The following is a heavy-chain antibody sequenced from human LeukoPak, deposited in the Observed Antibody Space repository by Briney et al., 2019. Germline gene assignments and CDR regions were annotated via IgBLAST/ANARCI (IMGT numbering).Heavy chain of an antibody. Sequence: GGSLRLSCAASGFTLSSNYMSWVRQAPGKGLEWVSVIYSGGSTYYADSVKGRFTISRDNSKNTLYLQMNSRRAEDTAVHYCARDGYYSNPYLYWRQGTLLSVSS. CDR1: GFTLSSNY. CDR2: IYSGGST. V-gene: IGHV3-53*05. J-gene: IGHJ4*02. CDR3: ARDGYYSNPYLY. D-gene: IGHD4-11*01.